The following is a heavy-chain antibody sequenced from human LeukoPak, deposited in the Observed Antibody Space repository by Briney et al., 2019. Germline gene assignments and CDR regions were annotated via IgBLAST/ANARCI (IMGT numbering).Heavy chain of an antibody. CDR3: AKGVYYYDSSGYYVYYFDY. CDR1: GFTFSSYA. D-gene: IGHD3-22*01. CDR2: ISGSGGST. J-gene: IGHJ4*02. Sequence: GGSLRLSCAASGFTFSSYAMSWVRQAPGKGLEWVSAISGSGGSTYYADSVKGRFTISRDNSKNTLYLQMNSLRAEDTAVYHCAKGVYYYDSSGYYVYYFDYWGQGTLVTVSS. V-gene: IGHV3-23*01.